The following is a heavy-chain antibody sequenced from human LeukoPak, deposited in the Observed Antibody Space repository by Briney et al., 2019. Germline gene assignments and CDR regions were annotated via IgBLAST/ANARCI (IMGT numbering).Heavy chain of an antibody. CDR1: GFTFGDYA. V-gene: IGHV3-49*05. J-gene: IGHJ4*02. Sequence: KPGRSLRLSCTASGFTFGDYAMSWFRQAPGKGLERVGFIRSKAYGGTTEYAASVKGRFTISRDDSKSIAYLQMNSLKTEDTAVYYCTRDRVGSYRYPLFDYWGQGTLVTVSS. D-gene: IGHD3-16*02. CDR2: IRSKAYGGTT. CDR3: TRDRVGSYRYPLFDY.